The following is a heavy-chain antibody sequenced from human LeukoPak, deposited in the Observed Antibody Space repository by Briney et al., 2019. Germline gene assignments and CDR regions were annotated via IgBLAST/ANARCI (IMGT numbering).Heavy chain of an antibody. Sequence: SETLSLTCSVSGGSISSYFWSWIRQPPGKGLGWIGYIYYSGSTYYNPSLESRVTISVDTSKNQFSLKLNSVTAADTAVYYCARHDSGTYYSRFEYWGQGTLVTVSS. D-gene: IGHD1-26*01. CDR2: IYYSGST. J-gene: IGHJ4*02. CDR1: GGSISSYF. CDR3: ARHDSGTYYSRFEY. V-gene: IGHV4-59*08.